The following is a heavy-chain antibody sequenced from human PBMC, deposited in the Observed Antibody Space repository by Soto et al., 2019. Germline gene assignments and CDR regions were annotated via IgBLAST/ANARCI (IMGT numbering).Heavy chain of an antibody. CDR2: IYSGGTT. V-gene: IGHV3-66*01. Sequence: EVQLVESGGDLVQPGGSLRLSCAASGFTVSSTYMTWVRQAPGKGLEWVSVIYSGGTTYYADSVKGRFTISRDNSKNTVYLKMNSLRAEDSAVYYCGRNYYNDYWGQGTLVTVSS. CDR3: GRNYYNDY. J-gene: IGHJ4*02. D-gene: IGHD3-22*01. CDR1: GFTVSSTY.